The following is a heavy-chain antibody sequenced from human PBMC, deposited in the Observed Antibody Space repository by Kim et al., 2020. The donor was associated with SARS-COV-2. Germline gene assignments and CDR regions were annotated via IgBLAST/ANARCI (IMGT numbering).Heavy chain of an antibody. CDR3: ARAFPSPMVRGVIIGALDY. CDR1: GFTFSSYG. V-gene: IGHV3-33*01. D-gene: IGHD3-10*01. J-gene: IGHJ4*02. Sequence: GGSLRLSCAASGFTFSSYGMHWVRQAPGKGLEWVAVIWYDGSNKYYADSVKGRFTISRDNSKNTLYLQMNSLRAEDTAVYYCARAFPSPMVRGVIIGALDYWGQGTLVTVSS. CDR2: IWYDGSNK.